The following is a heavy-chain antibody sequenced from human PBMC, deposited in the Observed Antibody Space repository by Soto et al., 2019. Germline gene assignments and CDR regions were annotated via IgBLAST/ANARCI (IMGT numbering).Heavy chain of an antibody. J-gene: IGHJ4*02. CDR3: ARGAD. CDR1: GFTFSRVS. Sequence: DVQLVESGGGLVKPGESLRLSCEASGFTFSRVSMNWVRQGPGKGLEWVASISSGGTDTWYADSVKGRFITPRDNAQNSLFLQMNTLGPEDTVMYYWARGADGGQGTQVTVSS. CDR2: ISSGGTDT. V-gene: IGHV3-21*02.